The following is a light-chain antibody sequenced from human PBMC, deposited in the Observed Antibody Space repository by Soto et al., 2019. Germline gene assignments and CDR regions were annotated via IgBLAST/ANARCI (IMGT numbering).Light chain of an antibody. CDR2: GAS. J-gene: IGKJ3*01. V-gene: IGKV3-15*01. Sequence: IVMTQSPATLSVSPGQRATLSCRAGQSISSNLAWYQQRPGQAPRLLIYGASTRATGVPARFSGSGSGTDFVLTISSLQSEDFAIYYCQQYNKWPLFTFGPGTRVDI. CDR1: QSISSN. CDR3: QQYNKWPLFT.